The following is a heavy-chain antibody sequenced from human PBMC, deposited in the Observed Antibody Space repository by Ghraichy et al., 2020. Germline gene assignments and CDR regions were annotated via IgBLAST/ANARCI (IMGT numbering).Heavy chain of an antibody. Sequence: ESLNISCTVSGGSISSSSYYWGWIRQPPGKGLEWIGSIYYSGSTYYNPSLKSRVTISVDTSKNQFSLKLSSVTAADTAVHYCARHDSSGWRETGRWFDPWGQGTLVTVSS. D-gene: IGHD6-19*01. CDR3: ARHDSSGWRETGRWFDP. CDR2: IYYSGST. CDR1: GGSISSSSYY. V-gene: IGHV4-39*01. J-gene: IGHJ5*02.